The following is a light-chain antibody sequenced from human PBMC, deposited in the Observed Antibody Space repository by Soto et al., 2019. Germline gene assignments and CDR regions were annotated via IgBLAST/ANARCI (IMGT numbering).Light chain of an antibody. CDR1: QSVSSY. CDR3: PLYPSTLVP. V-gene: IGKV3D-15*02. Sequence: QGPGVQPGCPRERATLXXRASQSVSSYLAWYQQEPGQAPRVXIYGASNRATGIPDRFSGSGSGTTFTLTSLRSRHADFAAHPFPLYPSTLVPFGRGTKVDIK. CDR2: GAS. J-gene: IGKJ1*01.